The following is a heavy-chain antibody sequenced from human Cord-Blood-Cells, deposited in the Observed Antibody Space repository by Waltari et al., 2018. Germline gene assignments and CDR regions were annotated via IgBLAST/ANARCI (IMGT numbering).Heavy chain of an antibody. CDR1: GYTFTSDE. J-gene: IGHJ4*02. Sequence: QVQLVQSGDEGKKPGASGKVSCKASGYTFTSDEITGVRQATGQGVEGMGWMNTSSGNTGYAQKFQGRVTMTRNTSISTAYMELSSLRSEDTAVYYCARGRGSSGYWGQGTLVTVSS. D-gene: IGHD6-13*01. CDR2: MNTSSGNT. V-gene: IGHV1-8*01. CDR3: ARGRGSSGY.